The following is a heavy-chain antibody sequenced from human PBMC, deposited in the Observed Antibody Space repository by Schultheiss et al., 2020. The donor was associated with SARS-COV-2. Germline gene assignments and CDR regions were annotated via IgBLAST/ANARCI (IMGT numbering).Heavy chain of an antibody. CDR3: AREGGKVGYYGMDV. V-gene: IGHV3-21*01. J-gene: IGHJ6*02. CDR2: ISSSTTYI. D-gene: IGHD1-26*01. CDR1: GFTFSSYG. Sequence: GESLKISCAASGFTFSSYGMNWVRQAPGKGLEWVSFISSSTTYIYYADSVKGRFTISRDNAKNSVSLQMSSLRAEDTAIYYCAREGGKVGYYGMDVWGQGTTVTVSS.